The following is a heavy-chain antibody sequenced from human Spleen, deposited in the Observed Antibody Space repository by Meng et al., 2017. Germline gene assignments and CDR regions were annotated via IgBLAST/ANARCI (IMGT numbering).Heavy chain of an antibody. Sequence: SETLSLTCTVSGGSVSSGSYYWSWIRQPPGKGLEWIGYIYYSGSTNYNPSLKSRVTISVDTSKNQFSLKLSSVTAADTAVYYCASGLRYFDWLSPYYYGMDVWGQGTTVT. D-gene: IGHD3-9*01. CDR1: GGSVSSGSYY. CDR3: ASGLRYFDWLSPYYYGMDV. CDR2: IYYSGST. J-gene: IGHJ6*01. V-gene: IGHV4-61*01.